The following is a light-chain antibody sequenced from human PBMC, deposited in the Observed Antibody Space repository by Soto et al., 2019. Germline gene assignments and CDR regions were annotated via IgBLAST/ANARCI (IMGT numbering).Light chain of an antibody. CDR2: ATS. CDR1: QNINAKF. V-gene: IGKV3-20*01. CDR3: QQYDDSARYI. J-gene: IGKJ2*01. Sequence: EIVLTQSPGTLSLSPGERATLSCRASQNINAKFSAWYQQKPGQPPSLLVFATSTRASGVPDRFSGSGSGRDFTLTISRLEPDDSALYFCQQYDDSARYIFGQGT.